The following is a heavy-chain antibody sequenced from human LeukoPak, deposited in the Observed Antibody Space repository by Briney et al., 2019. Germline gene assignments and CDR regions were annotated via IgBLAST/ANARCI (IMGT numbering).Heavy chain of an antibody. J-gene: IGHJ4*02. CDR2: IYYSGST. V-gene: IGHV4-59*01. CDR3: ARDLWSSGYSYGFSFGY. CDR1: GDSISSYY. Sequence: SETLSLTCTVSGDSISSYYWRWIPQPPGKGLEWIGYIYYSGSTNYNPSLKSRVTISVDTSKNQFSLKLSSVTAADTAAYYCARDLWSSGYSYGFSFGYWGQGTLVTVSS. D-gene: IGHD5-18*01.